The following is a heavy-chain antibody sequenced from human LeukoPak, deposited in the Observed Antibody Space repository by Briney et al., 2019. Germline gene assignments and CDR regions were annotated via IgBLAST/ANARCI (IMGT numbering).Heavy chain of an antibody. V-gene: IGHV3-11*01. CDR1: GFTFSDYY. J-gene: IGHJ4*02. CDR2: ISSSGRTI. Sequence: PGGSLRLSCAASGFTFSDYYISWIRQAPGKGLEWFSYISSSGRTIYYADSVEGRFTISRDNAKNSVYLQMNSLRAEDTAVYFCARDVTPMLFDFWGQGTLVTVSS. CDR3: ARDVTPMLFDF. D-gene: IGHD5-18*01.